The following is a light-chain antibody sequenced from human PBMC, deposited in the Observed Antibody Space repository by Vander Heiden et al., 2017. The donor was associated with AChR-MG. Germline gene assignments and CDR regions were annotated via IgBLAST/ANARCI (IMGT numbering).Light chain of an antibody. J-gene: IGLJ2*01. Sequence: QPVLTQPPSSSASLGASATPACTPTSGLCNYKVDWYQLRPGKGPRFVMRVGTGGIVGSKGDGIPDRFSVLGSGLNRFLTIKNIQEEDESDYHCGAEHGTGSNFVVVFGGGTKL. CDR1: SGLCNYK. V-gene: IGLV9-49*01. CDR2: VGTGGIVG. CDR3: GAEHGTGSNFVVV.